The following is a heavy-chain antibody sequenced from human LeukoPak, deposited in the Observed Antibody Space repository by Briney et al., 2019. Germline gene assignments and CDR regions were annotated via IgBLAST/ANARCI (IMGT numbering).Heavy chain of an antibody. J-gene: IGHJ4*02. V-gene: IGHV4-59*01. D-gene: IGHD3-16*02. CDR3: ARYVWGSYPTFEDY. CDR2: IYYSGST. Sequence: SETLSLTCTVSGGSISSYYWSWIRQPPGKGLEWIGYIYYSGSTNYNPSLKSRATISVDTSNNQFSLKLSSVTAADTAVYYCARYVWGSYPTFEDYWGQGTLVTVSS. CDR1: GGSISSYY.